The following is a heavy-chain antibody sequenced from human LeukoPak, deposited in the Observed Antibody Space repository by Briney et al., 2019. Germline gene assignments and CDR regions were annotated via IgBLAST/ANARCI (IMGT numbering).Heavy chain of an antibody. CDR3: ARRSTTVDGGLDY. CDR2: ISSSSSYI. J-gene: IGHJ4*02. Sequence: GGSLRLSCAASGFTFSSYSMNWVRQAPGKGLEWVSSISSSSSYIYYADSVKGRFTISRDNAKNSLYLQMNSLRAEDTAVYYCARRSTTVDGGLDYWGQGTLVTVSS. V-gene: IGHV3-21*01. CDR1: GFTFSSYS. D-gene: IGHD2/OR15-2a*01.